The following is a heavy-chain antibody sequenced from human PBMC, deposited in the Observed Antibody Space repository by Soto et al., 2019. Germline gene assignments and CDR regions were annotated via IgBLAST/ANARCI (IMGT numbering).Heavy chain of an antibody. V-gene: IGHV3-48*02. J-gene: IGHJ6*02. CDR3: ARDTPRSSGWDV. Sequence: EVQLVESGGGLVQPGGSLRLSCAASGFTLSSFSMNWARQAPGKGLEWVSYISSSSSTIYYADCVKGRFTISRDNAKNSLYLQMNRLRDEDTAVYYCARDTPRSSGWDVWGQGTTFIVSS. CDR2: ISSSSSTI. CDR1: GFTLSSFS.